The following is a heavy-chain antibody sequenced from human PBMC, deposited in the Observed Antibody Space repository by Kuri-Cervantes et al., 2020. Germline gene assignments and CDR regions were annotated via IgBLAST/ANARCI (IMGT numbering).Heavy chain of an antibody. V-gene: IGHV4-34*01. CDR1: GGSFSGYY. CDR2: INHSGSS. Sequence: SETLSLTCAVYGGSFSGYYWSWIRQPPGKGLEWIGKINHSGSSNYNPSLKSRVTISVDTSKNQFSLKLSSVTAADTAVYYCARQIYYYDSSGYYVSFYYYYYMDVWGKGTTVTVSS. J-gene: IGHJ6*03. CDR3: ARQIYYYDSSGYYVSFYYYYYMDV. D-gene: IGHD3-22*01.